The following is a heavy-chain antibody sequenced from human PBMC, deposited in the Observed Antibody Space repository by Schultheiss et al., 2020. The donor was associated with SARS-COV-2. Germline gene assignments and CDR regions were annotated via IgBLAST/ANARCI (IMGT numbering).Heavy chain of an antibody. V-gene: IGHV4-61*01. J-gene: IGHJ4*02. CDR3: ARDQGSSFPPYYFDY. Sequence: SETLSLTCTVSGGSISSSNYYWDWIRQPPGKGLEWIGYIYYSGSTNYNPSLKSRVTISVDTSKNQFSLKLSSVTAADTAVYYCARDQGSSFPPYYFDYWGQGTLVTVSS. CDR1: GGSISSSNYY. D-gene: IGHD6-6*01. CDR2: IYYSGST.